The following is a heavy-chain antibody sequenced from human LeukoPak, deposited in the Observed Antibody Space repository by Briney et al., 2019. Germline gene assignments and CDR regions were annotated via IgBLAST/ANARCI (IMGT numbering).Heavy chain of an antibody. Sequence: GRSLRLSCAASGFTFSSYGMHWVRQAPGQGLEWVAVISYDGSNKYYEDSVKGRFTISRANSKNTLYLQMNSLRAEDTAVYYCAREGATAGSGYYFDYWGQGSLVTVSS. D-gene: IGHD6-13*01. V-gene: IGHV3-30*03. J-gene: IGHJ4*02. CDR2: ISYDGSNK. CDR1: GFTFSSYG. CDR3: AREGATAGSGYYFDY.